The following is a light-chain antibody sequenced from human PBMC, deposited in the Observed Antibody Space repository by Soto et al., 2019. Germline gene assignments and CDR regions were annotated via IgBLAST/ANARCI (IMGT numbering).Light chain of an antibody. CDR1: QSISSSY. J-gene: IGKJ5*01. V-gene: IGKV3D-20*02. CDR2: GAS. CDR3: QQRSNWPPSIT. Sequence: EIVLTQSPGTLSLSPGEGATLSCRASQSISSSYLAWYQQKPGQAPRLLIYGASSRATGIPDRFSGSGSGTDFTLTISRLEPEDFAVYYCQQRSNWPPSITFGQGTRLEIK.